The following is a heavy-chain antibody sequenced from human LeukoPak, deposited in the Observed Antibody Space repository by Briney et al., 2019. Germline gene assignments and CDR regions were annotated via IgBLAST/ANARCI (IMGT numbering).Heavy chain of an antibody. CDR2: ISSSGSTI. D-gene: IGHD2-2*01. CDR3: ARDGVVVPAAIYNYYYGMDV. Sequence: GGSLRLSCAASGFTFSSYEMNWVRQAPGKGLEWVSYISSSGSTIYYADSVKGRFTISRDNAKNSLYLQMNSLRAEDTAVYYSARDGVVVPAAIYNYYYGMDVWGKGTTVTVSS. V-gene: IGHV3-48*03. J-gene: IGHJ6*04. CDR1: GFTFSSYE.